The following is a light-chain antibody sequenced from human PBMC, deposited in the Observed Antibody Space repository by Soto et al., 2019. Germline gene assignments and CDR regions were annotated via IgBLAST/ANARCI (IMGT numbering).Light chain of an antibody. CDR1: SSDIGAYNF. CDR2: DVN. Sequence: QSALTQPASVSGSPGQSITISCTGTSSDIGAYNFVSWYQQHPGKAPKLMLYDVNIRPSGVSNRFSGSKSGNTASLTISGLQAEGGAEYYCTSWTTSTTMIFGGGTKLTVL. J-gene: IGLJ2*01. V-gene: IGLV2-14*03. CDR3: TSWTTSTTMI.